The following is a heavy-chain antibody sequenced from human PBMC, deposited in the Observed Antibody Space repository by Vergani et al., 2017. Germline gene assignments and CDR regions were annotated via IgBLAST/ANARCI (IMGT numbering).Heavy chain of an antibody. Sequence: QIPLVQSRSEMVKPGASVKVSCQASGYSFTNYDFTWVRQAPGQGLEWMGWISSTTGDTIYAEKFQGRVTMTTDTSTSTAYLELRSLRSDDTALYYCARRVVAGRNSLRHLDYWGQGTLVTVSS. V-gene: IGHV1-18*01. D-gene: IGHD2-15*01. CDR2: ISSTTGDT. CDR3: ARRVVAGRNSLRHLDY. J-gene: IGHJ4*02. CDR1: GYSFTNYD.